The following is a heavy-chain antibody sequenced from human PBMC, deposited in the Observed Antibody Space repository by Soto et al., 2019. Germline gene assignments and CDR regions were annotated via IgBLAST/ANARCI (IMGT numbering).Heavy chain of an antibody. V-gene: IGHV4-34*01. CDR3: ARVVGPVVCCDY. CDR1: GGSFSGYY. D-gene: IGHD2-8*01. CDR2: INHTGSP. Sequence: QVQLQQWGEGLLKPSETLSLTCAVYGGSFSGYYWSWIRQPPGKGLEWIGEINHTGSPNYNPSLKSRVTISGATSMNQFSLKLSSVTAADTAVYYCARVVGPVVCCDYCGQGTLVTFSS. J-gene: IGHJ4*02.